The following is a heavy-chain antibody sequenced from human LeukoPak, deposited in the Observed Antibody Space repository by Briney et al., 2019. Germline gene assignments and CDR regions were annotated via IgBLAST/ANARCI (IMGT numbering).Heavy chain of an antibody. CDR2: MNPNSGNT. D-gene: IGHD3-3*01. Sequence: ASVKVSCKVSGYTFTSYDISWVRQATGQGLEWMGWMNPNSGNTGYAQKFQGRVTITRNTSINTAYMELSSLRSEDTAVYYCARTYYDFWSGYSLVYNWFDPWGQGTLVTVSS. J-gene: IGHJ5*02. CDR1: GYTFTSYD. CDR3: ARTYYDFWSGYSLVYNWFDP. V-gene: IGHV1-8*03.